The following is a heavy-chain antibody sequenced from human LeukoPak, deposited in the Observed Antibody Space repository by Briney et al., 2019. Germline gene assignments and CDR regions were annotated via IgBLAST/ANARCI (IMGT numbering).Heavy chain of an antibody. J-gene: IGHJ6*02. CDR2: INSDGSAT. V-gene: IGHV3-74*01. CDR3: AKLGAYYSMDV. CDR1: GFTFSSYW. D-gene: IGHD3-16*01. Sequence: GGSLRPSCAASGFTFSSYWMSWVRQAPGKGLMWVSQINSDGSATSCADPVKGRCTISRDNAKNMLYLEMNSLRVEDTAVYYCAKLGAYYSMDVWGQGATVTVSS.